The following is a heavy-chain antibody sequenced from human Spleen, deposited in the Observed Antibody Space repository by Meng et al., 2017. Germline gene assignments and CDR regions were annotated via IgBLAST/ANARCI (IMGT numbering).Heavy chain of an antibody. Sequence: ASVKVSCKASGYTFTSYYMHWVRQAPGQGLEWMRWIDTRTGSPRYAQGFKGRLVFSSDTSVSTAYLQISGLKADDTAVYYCTRDGYSDCSRTSCFDYWGQGILVTVSS. CDR1: GYTFTSYY. CDR3: TRDGYSDCSRTSCFDY. V-gene: IGHV7-4-1*02. CDR2: IDTRTGSP. J-gene: IGHJ4*02. D-gene: IGHD2-2*01.